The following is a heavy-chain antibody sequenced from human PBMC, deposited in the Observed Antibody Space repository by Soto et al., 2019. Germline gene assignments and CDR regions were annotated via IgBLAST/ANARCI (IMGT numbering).Heavy chain of an antibody. D-gene: IGHD3-10*01. CDR2: INPSGGST. Sequence: ASVKVSCKASGYTFTSYYMHWVRQAPGQGLEWMGIINPSGGSTSYAQKFQGRVTMTRDTSTSTVYVELSSLRSEDTAVYYCARAQVYGSGSYYMKYWGQGTLVTVSS. CDR3: ARAQVYGSGSYYMKY. J-gene: IGHJ4*02. CDR1: GYTFTSYY. V-gene: IGHV1-46*01.